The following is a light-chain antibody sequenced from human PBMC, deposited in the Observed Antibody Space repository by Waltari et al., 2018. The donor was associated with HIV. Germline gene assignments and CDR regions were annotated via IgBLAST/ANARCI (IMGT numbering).Light chain of an antibody. CDR1: SSDVGFFNR. J-gene: IGLJ1*01. V-gene: IGLV2-18*02. Sequence: QSALTQPPSVSGSPGQSVTISCSGTSSDVGFFNRVYWYHQPPGTAPKLIIYEVSNRPSGVPDRFSGSKSGNTASLTISGLQAEDEAVYHCSSYTTSNTFVFGTGTLVTVL. CDR3: SSYTTSNTFV. CDR2: EVS.